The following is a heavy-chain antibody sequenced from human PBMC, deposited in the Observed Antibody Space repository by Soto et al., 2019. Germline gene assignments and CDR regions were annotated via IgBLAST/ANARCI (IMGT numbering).Heavy chain of an antibody. D-gene: IGHD3-22*01. CDR3: ARDRLRGYDSSGFYS. J-gene: IGHJ5*02. Sequence: QVQLVQSGGELRRPGASVKVSCEAFGYSFRSYGINWVRQAPGQGPEWMGWINPNSGHRNYAPKFEDRLTMTTSTSANTVSLELKNLKSDDTAIYYCARDRLRGYDSSGFYSWGQGTLVSVSS. CDR1: GYSFRSYG. CDR2: INPNSGHR. V-gene: IGHV1-18*01.